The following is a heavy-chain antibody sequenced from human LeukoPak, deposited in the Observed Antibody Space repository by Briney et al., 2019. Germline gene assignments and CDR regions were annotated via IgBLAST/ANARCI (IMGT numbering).Heavy chain of an antibody. V-gene: IGHV4-4*02. CDR3: ARLSGYYYDSSGYSYYFDY. CDR1: GGSISSSNW. CDR2: IYHSGST. D-gene: IGHD3-22*01. J-gene: IGHJ4*02. Sequence: SETLSLTCAVSGGSISSSNWWRLVRQPPGKGLEWIGEIYHSGSTNYNPSLKSRVTISVDKSKNQFSLKLSSLTAADTGVYYCARLSGYYYDSSGYSYYFDYWGQGTLVTVSS.